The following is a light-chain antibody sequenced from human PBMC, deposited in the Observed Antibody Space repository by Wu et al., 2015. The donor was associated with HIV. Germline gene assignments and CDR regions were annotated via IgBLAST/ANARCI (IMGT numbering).Light chain of an antibody. V-gene: IGKV3-15*01. CDR3: QQYNNWPWT. CDR1: QSVSSN. CDR2: GAS. Sequence: EIVMTQSPATLSVSPGERATLSCRASQSVSSNLAWYQQKPGQAPRLLIYGASIRATGIPIRFSGSGSGTEFTLTISSMQSEDFVVYYCQQYNNWPWTFGQGTRVEIK. J-gene: IGKJ1*01.